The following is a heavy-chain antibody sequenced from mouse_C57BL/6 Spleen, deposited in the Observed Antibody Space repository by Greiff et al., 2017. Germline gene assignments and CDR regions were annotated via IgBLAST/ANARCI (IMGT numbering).Heavy chain of an antibody. CDR3: ARDQIGWDY. J-gene: IGHJ4*01. V-gene: IGHV1-64*01. Sequence: QVQLKQPGAELVKPGASVKLSCKASGYTFTSYWMHWVKQRPGQGLEWIGMIHPNSGSTNYNEKFKSKATLTVDKSSSTAYMQLSSLTSEDSAVYYCARDQIGWDYWGQGTSVTVSS. CDR2: IHPNSGST. CDR1: GYTFTSYW. D-gene: IGHD2-14*01.